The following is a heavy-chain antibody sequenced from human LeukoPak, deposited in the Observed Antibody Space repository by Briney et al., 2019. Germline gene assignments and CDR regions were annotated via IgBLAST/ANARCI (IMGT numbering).Heavy chain of an antibody. CDR2: IYDSGDT. CDR3: ARADCASSNCYSTGAFDI. V-gene: IGHV4-4*07. CDR1: GGSISSYY. Sequence: TSSETLSLTCTVSGGSISSYYWSWIRQPAGKGLEWIGRIYDSGDTNYNPSPRSRVTMSIDTSKNQFSLKLSSVTAADTAVYYCARADCASSNCYSTGAFDIWGQGTMVTVS. D-gene: IGHD2-2*02. J-gene: IGHJ3*02.